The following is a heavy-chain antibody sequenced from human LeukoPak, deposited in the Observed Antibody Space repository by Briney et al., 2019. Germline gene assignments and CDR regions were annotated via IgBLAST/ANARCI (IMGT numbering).Heavy chain of an antibody. CDR2: INPDGSST. CDR3: ARGGKLEPTAMPT. Sequence: GGSLRLSCAASGFTVSSNYVTWVRQAPGKGPVWLSRINPDGSSTTYADSVKGRFTISRDNAKNMLYLQINSLRVEDTAIYYCARGGKLEPTAMPTWGQGSLVVVSS. J-gene: IGHJ5*02. V-gene: IGHV3-74*01. D-gene: IGHD2-2*01. CDR1: GFTVSSNY.